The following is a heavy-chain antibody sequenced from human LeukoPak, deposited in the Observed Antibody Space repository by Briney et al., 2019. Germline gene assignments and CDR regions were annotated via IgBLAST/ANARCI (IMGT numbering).Heavy chain of an antibody. Sequence: SETLSLTCSVSGDSISATAYYWAWIRQPPGKGLEWIGNIYYSGNTFHSPSLRSRVTISVDTSKNQFSLKLTSVTAAGTAVYYCSRLQYTYGSEFDHSGQGTLVTVSS. J-gene: IGHJ4*02. V-gene: IGHV4-39*01. CDR1: GDSISATAYY. D-gene: IGHD5-18*01. CDR2: IYYSGNT. CDR3: SRLQYTYGSEFDH.